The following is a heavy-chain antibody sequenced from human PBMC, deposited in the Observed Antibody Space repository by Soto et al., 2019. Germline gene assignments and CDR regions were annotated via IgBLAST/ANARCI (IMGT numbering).Heavy chain of an antibody. J-gene: IGHJ6*03. CDR1: GFTFSSYA. Sequence: QVQLVESGGGVVEPGRSLRLSCAASGFTFSSYAMHWVRQAPGKGLEWVAVISHDGSITYYSDSVKGRFTMSRDNSNNTLVLQMSSLRSEDTAIYYCAKDEYWESHFYYFMDLWGRGTTVTVSS. CDR3: AKDEYWESHFYYFMDL. V-gene: IGHV3-30*15. D-gene: IGHD3-16*01. CDR2: ISHDGSIT.